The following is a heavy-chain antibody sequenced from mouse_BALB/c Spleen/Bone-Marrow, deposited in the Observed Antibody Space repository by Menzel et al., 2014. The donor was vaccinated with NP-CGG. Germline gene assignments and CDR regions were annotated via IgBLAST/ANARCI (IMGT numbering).Heavy chain of an antibody. CDR1: GFNIKDTY. CDR2: IDPANGNT. D-gene: IGHD2-4*01. Sequence: GFNIKDTYMHWVKQRPEQGLEWIGRIDPANGNTKYDPKFQGKATITADTSSNTAYLQLSSLTSEDTAVYYCAMITTGAWFAYWGQGTLVTVSA. V-gene: IGHV14-3*02. J-gene: IGHJ3*01. CDR3: AMITTGAWFAY.